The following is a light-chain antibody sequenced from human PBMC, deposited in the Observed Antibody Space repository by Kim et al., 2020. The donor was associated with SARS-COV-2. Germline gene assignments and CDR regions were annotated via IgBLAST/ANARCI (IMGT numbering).Light chain of an antibody. Sequence: PGESPTLTCWASQSVTISLAWYQQKPGQPPRLLIYGASTRAAGIPARFSGSGSGTDFTLTITGVQSEDLALYYCQQYTNWPLYSFGQGTKLEIK. CDR1: QSVTIS. V-gene: IGKV3-15*01. CDR3: QQYTNWPLYS. J-gene: IGKJ2*03. CDR2: GAS.